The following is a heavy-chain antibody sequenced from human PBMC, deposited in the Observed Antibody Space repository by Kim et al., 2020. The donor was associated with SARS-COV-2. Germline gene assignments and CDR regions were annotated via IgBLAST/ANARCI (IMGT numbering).Heavy chain of an antibody. J-gene: IGHJ6*02. Sequence: YYNPSLRSRVPISVDTSKKHFSLNLSSVTAADTAVYYCARLWVGVYGMDVWGQGTTVIVSS. D-gene: IGHD3-16*01. CDR3: ARLWVGVYGMDV. V-gene: IGHV4-39*01.